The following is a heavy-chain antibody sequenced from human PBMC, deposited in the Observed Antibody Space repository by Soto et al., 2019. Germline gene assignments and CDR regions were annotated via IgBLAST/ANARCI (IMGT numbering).Heavy chain of an antibody. D-gene: IGHD5-18*01. CDR1: GDSFTNYY. Sequence: KPSETLSLTCTVSGDSFTNYYWSWIRQSPGEGLEWIGHIYSSGTAYYNPSLMSRVSMSIDTSKNQFSLNLNSVTVADTAVYFCARELRGYSYGPGEVYWGRGTLVTVSS. V-gene: IGHV4-30-4*01. CDR3: ARELRGYSYGPGEVY. CDR2: IYSSGTA. J-gene: IGHJ4*02.